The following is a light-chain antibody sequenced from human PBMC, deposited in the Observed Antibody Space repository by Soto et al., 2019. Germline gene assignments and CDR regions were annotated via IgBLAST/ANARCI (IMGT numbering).Light chain of an antibody. V-gene: IGKV3-20*01. CDR2: GAS. CDR1: QSVSSNY. J-gene: IGKJ1*01. Sequence: EIVLTQSPGTLSLSPGERATLSCRASQSVSSNYLAWYQQKPGQAPRLLIYGASSRAAGIPDRFSGSGSGTDFTLTISRLEAEDFAVYYCQQSGSSPTWTFGQGTKVEIK. CDR3: QQSGSSPTWT.